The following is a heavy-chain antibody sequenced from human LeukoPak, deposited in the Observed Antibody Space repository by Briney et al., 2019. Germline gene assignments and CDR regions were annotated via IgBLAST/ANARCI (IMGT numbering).Heavy chain of an antibody. CDR3: TRHSYAFDY. CDR2: IRSKANSYAT. D-gene: IGHD1-26*01. V-gene: IGHV3-73*01. CDR1: GFTFSGSA. Sequence: QPGGSLRLSCAASGFTFSGSAMHWVRQASGKGLEWVGRIRSKANSYATAYAASGKGRFTISRDDSKNTAYLQMNSLKTEDTAVYYCTRHSYAFDYWGQGTLVTVSS. J-gene: IGHJ4*02.